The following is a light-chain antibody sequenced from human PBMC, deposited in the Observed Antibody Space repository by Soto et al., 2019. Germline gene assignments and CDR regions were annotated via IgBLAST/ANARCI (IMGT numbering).Light chain of an antibody. J-gene: IGLJ2*01. Sequence: QSVLTQPPSASGSPGQSVTISCTGTSSDVGAYNYVSWYQQHPGKAPKLMIYAVSKRPSGVPDRFSGSKSGNTASLSVSVLQADEEDYYYCSSYVGRDNVVFGGGTKLTVL. V-gene: IGLV2-8*01. CDR2: AVS. CDR1: SSDVGAYNY. CDR3: SSYVGRDNVV.